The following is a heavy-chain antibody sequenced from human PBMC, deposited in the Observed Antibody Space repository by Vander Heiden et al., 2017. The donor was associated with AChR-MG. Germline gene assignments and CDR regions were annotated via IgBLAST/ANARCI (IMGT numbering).Heavy chain of an antibody. D-gene: IGHD3-3*01. J-gene: IGHJ4*02. CDR1: GFLFSNAW. Sequence: EVQLVESGGGLVKPGGSLRLSCAASGFLFSNAWVSWVRQAPGKGLEWVGRIKSKTDGGTTDYAAPVKGRFTISRDDSKNTLYLQMNSLKTEDTAVYYCTTDHDYMGVGNWGQGTLVTVSS. CDR2: IKSKTDGGTT. CDR3: TTDHDYMGVGN. V-gene: IGHV3-15*01.